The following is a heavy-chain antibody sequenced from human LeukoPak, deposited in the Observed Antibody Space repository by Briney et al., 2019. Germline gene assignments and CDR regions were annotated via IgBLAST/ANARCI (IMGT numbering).Heavy chain of an antibody. V-gene: IGHV4-39*07. D-gene: IGHD2-21*02. CDR3: ARGVRDNYYYYMDV. CDR2: VYYSGTT. CDR1: GDSISLSFYY. J-gene: IGHJ6*03. Sequence: SETLSLTCSVSGDSISLSFYYWGWIRQPPGKALEWIGSVYYSGTTSYNPSLKSRATISVDMSKNQFFLKLSSVTAADTAVYYCARGVRDNYYYYMDVWGKGTTVIVSS.